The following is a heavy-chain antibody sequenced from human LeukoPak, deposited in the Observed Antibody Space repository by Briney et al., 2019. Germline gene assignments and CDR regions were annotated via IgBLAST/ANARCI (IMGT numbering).Heavy chain of an antibody. V-gene: IGHV3-21*01. D-gene: IGHD6-6*01. Sequence: GGSLRLSCAASGFTFSSYSMNWVRQAPGKGLEWVSSISSSSSYIYYADSVKGRFTISRDNAKNSLYLQMNSLRAEDTAVYYCARGRLSSSSYNWFDPWGQGTLVTVSS. CDR1: GFTFSSYS. J-gene: IGHJ5*02. CDR3: ARGRLSSSSYNWFDP. CDR2: ISSSSSYI.